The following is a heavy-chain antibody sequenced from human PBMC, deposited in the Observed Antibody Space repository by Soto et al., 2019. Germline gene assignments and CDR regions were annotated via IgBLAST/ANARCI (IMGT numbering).Heavy chain of an antibody. CDR2: IYHSGST. D-gene: IGHD6-19*01. CDR3: ARLGSSGWYLGY. Sequence: SETLSLTCAVSCGSISSSNWWTWVRQPPGKGLEWIVEIYHSGSTNYKPCLKSRVTISVDKSKNQFSLKLSSVTAADTAVYYCARLGSSGWYLGYWGQGTLVTVSS. CDR1: CGSISSSNW. J-gene: IGHJ4*02. V-gene: IGHV4-4*02.